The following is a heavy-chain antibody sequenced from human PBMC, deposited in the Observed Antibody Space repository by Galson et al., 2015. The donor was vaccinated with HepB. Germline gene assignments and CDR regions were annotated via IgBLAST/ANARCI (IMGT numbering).Heavy chain of an antibody. D-gene: IGHD6-13*01. Sequence: SVKVSCKASGYTFTSYAMNWVRQAPGQGLEWMGWINTNTGNPTYAQGFTGRFVFSLDTSVSTAYLQISSLKAEDTAVYYCARDRTLAAALYYYGMDVWGQGTTVTVSS. J-gene: IGHJ6*02. V-gene: IGHV7-4-1*02. CDR2: INTNTGNP. CDR1: GYTFTSYA. CDR3: ARDRTLAAALYYYGMDV.